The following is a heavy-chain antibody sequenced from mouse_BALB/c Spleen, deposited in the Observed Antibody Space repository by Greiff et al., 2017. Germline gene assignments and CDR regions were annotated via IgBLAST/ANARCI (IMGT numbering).Heavy chain of an antibody. CDR3: ARDRSYYGSSYYAMDY. V-gene: IGHV3-6*02. D-gene: IGHD1-1*01. J-gene: IGHJ4*01. CDR2: ISYDGSN. CDR1: GYSITSGYY. Sequence: EVQRVESGPGLVKPSQSLSLTCSVTGYSITSGYYWNWIRQFPGNKLEWMGYISYDGSNNYNPSLKNRISITRDTSKNQFFLKLNSVTTEDTATYYCARDRSYYGSSYYAMDYWGQGTSVTVSS.